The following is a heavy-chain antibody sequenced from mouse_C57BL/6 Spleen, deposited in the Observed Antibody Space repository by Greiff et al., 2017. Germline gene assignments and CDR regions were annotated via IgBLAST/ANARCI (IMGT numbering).Heavy chain of an antibody. CDR2: IYPGDGDT. V-gene: IGHV1-82*01. D-gene: IGHD1-1*01. Sequence: QVQLQQSGPELVKPGASVKISCKASGYAFSSSWMNWVKQRPGKGLEWIGRIYPGDGDTNYNGKFKGKATLTADKSSSTAYMQLSSLTSEDSAVYFCARRYGDSRNFDYWGQSTTLTVSS. CDR1: GYAFSSSW. J-gene: IGHJ2*01. CDR3: ARRYGDSRNFDY.